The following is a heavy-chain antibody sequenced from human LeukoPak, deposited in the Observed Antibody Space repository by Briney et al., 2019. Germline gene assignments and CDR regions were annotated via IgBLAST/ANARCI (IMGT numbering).Heavy chain of an antibody. Sequence: PGGSLRLSCAASGFSFSDYAMCWVRQAPGKGLEWVSAITGPGEGTWYADSVQGRFTTSRDNSKNTLYLQINSLRAEDTAVYFCAKRMYGWYQIDYWGEGTLVTVSS. CDR1: GFSFSDYA. CDR2: ITGPGEGT. D-gene: IGHD6-19*01. V-gene: IGHV3-23*01. CDR3: AKRMYGWYQIDY. J-gene: IGHJ4*02.